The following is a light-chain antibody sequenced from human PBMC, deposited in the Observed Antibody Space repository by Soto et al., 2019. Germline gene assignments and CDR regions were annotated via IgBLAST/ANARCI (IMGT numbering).Light chain of an antibody. V-gene: IGKV1-5*03. CDR2: KAS. CDR1: QCISIW. CDR3: QHYNTYPWT. J-gene: IGKJ1*01. Sequence: DIQMTQSPSILSASLGERVTITCRSSQCISIWLAWYQQKPGKAPNLLIHKASHLESGVPSRFSGSGSGTEFTLTISRLQPGDFATYYCQHYNTYPWTFGQGTEVDI.